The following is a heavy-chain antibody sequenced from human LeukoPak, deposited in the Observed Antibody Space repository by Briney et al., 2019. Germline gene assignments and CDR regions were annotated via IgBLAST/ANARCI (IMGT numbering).Heavy chain of an antibody. CDR1: GFTFSSYS. J-gene: IGHJ3*02. CDR3: ARDEVGAYDAFDI. D-gene: IGHD1-26*01. Sequence: GGSLRLSCAASGFTFSSYSMNWVRQAPGKGLEWVSSISSSSSYIYYADSVKGRFTISRDNAKNSLYLQMNSLRAEDTAVYYCARDEVGAYDAFDIWGQGTMVTASS. V-gene: IGHV3-21*01. CDR2: ISSSSSYI.